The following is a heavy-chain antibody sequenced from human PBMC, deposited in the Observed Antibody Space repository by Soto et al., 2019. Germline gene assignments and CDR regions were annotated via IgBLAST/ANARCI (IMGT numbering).Heavy chain of an antibody. D-gene: IGHD3-10*01. CDR3: AKDRNRGISFLFDY. J-gene: IGHJ4*02. V-gene: IGHV3-30*18. Sequence: GGSLRLSCAASGFTLTSYGMHWVRQAPGKGLEWVAVMSYDGSNEYYADSVKGRFTISRDNSKNTLYLQMNSLRAEDTAVYYCAKDRNRGISFLFDYWGQGTLVTVSS. CDR1: GFTLTSYG. CDR2: MSYDGSNE.